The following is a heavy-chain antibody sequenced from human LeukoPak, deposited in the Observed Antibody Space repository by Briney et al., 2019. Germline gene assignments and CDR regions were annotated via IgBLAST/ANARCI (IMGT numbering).Heavy chain of an antibody. CDR3: AREVRVLDCFDP. CDR2: IYTSGST. V-gene: IGHV4-61*02. J-gene: IGHJ5*02. CDR1: GGSIRSASNY. D-gene: IGHD2-21*01. Sequence: ASETLSLTCTVSGGSIRSASNYWSWIRQPAGKGLEWIGRIYTSGSTNYNPSLKSRVTISVDTSKNQFSLKLSSATAADTAVYYCAREVRVLDCFDPWGQGTLVTVSS.